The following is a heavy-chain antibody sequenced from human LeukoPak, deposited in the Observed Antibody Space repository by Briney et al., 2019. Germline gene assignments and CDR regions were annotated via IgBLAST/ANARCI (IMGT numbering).Heavy chain of an antibody. J-gene: IGHJ4*02. CDR1: GDSIIRSGNY. V-gene: IGHV4-39*01. Sequence: SETLSLTCSVSGDSIIRSGNYWGWIRQAPGKGLEWVANIYSGGTTYYNPSLKSRVIISVDTSKNQVSLKLSSVTAADTAFYYCASRPFSSLDYWGQGTLVSVS. CDR2: IYSGGTT. D-gene: IGHD2/OR15-2a*01. CDR3: ASRPFSSLDY.